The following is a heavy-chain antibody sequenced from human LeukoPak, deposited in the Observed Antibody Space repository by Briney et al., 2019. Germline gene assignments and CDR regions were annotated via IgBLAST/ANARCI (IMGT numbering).Heavy chain of an antibody. CDR1: GGSINTVSYS. Sequence: SETLSLTCIVSGGSINTVSYSWDWIRQPPGKGLEWIGDIYSGGTSYNPSLRSRVTISVDTSKNHFSLKLNSVTAADTSIYYFAKHTSGSRRLFDYWGQGSLVTVSS. D-gene: IGHD5-12*01. CDR2: IYSGGT. J-gene: IGHJ4*02. V-gene: IGHV4-39*01. CDR3: AKHTSGSRRLFDY.